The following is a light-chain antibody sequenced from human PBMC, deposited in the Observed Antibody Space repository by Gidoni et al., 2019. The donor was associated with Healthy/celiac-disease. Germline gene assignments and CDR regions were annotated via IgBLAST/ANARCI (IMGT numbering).Light chain of an antibody. CDR2: DAS. J-gene: IGKJ5*01. CDR3: QQRSNWPPT. CDR1: QSVSSY. V-gene: IGKV3-11*01. Sequence: EIVLTQSPATLSLSPGERATISCRASQSVSSYLAWYQQKPGQAPSLLIYDASNRATGIPARFSGSGSGTDFTLTISSLEPEDFAVYYCQQRSNWPPTFGQGTRLEIK.